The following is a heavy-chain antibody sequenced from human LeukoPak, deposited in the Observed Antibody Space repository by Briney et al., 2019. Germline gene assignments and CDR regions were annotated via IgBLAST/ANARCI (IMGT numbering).Heavy chain of an antibody. CDR2: INPSGGST. CDR1: GDTFTSYY. Sequence: ASVKVSCKASGDTFTSYYMHWVRQAPGQGLEWMGIINPSGGSTSYAQKFQGRVTMTRDTSTSTVYMELSSLRSEDTAVYYCARDMCSSTSCYIFDYWGQGTLVTVSS. J-gene: IGHJ4*02. D-gene: IGHD2-2*02. V-gene: IGHV1-46*01. CDR3: ARDMCSSTSCYIFDY.